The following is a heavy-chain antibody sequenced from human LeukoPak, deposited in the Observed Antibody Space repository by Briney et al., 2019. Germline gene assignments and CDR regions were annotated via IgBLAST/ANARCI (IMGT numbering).Heavy chain of an antibody. CDR3: AGEWGTRGFGRQFDS. D-gene: IGHD3-10*01. CDR2: KHDSGSP. V-gene: IGHV4-59*01. J-gene: IGHJ4*02. Sequence: SETQSLICTVSGDSKSSYYWSWIRQSPGKGLEWIVHKHDSGSPKLNPSLENRDTISVDASKNQVSLKLRTGTAADTAVYFCAGEWGTRGFGRQFDSWGQSTVVTVSS. CDR1: GDSKSSYY.